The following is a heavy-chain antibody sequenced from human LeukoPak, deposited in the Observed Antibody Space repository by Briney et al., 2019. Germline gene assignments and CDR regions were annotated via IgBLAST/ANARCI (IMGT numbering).Heavy chain of an antibody. D-gene: IGHD3-9*01. CDR2: ISVSGGST. V-gene: IGHV3-23*01. CDR1: GFTFSSYA. CDR3: AKGPPYGNFDWAAFDI. J-gene: IGHJ3*02. Sequence: PGGSLRLSCAASGFTFSSYAMSWVRQAPGEGLEWVSAISVSGGSTYYADSVKGRFTISRDNSKNTLYLQMNSLRAEDTAVYYCAKGPPYGNFDWAAFDIWGQGTMVTVSS.